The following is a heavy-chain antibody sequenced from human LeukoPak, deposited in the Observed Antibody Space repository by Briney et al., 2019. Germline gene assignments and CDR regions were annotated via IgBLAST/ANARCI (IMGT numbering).Heavy chain of an antibody. J-gene: IGHJ4*02. Sequence: GGSLRLSCAASGFTFDDYGMSWVRQGPGKGLEWVSGINWNGGSTGYADSVKGRFTISRDNAKNSLYLQMNSLRAEDTAVYYCAREGSPLLRYFDWFLGYWGQGTLVTVSS. V-gene: IGHV3-20*04. CDR1: GFTFDDYG. D-gene: IGHD3-9*01. CDR2: INWNGGST. CDR3: AREGSPLLRYFDWFLGY.